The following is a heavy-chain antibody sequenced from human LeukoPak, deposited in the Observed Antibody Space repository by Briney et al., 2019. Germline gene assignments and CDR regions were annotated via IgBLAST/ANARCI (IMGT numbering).Heavy chain of an antibody. D-gene: IGHD3-22*01. Sequence: ASVKVSCKASGYTFTSYYMHWVRQAPGQGLEWMGLINPTGGSTGYAQKFQGRVTMTRDMSTSTAYMELSSLRSEDTAVYYCARVTPDYDSSGYSNYFDYWGQGTLVTVSS. CDR2: INPTGGST. J-gene: IGHJ4*02. V-gene: IGHV1-46*01. CDR1: GYTFTSYY. CDR3: ARVTPDYDSSGYSNYFDY.